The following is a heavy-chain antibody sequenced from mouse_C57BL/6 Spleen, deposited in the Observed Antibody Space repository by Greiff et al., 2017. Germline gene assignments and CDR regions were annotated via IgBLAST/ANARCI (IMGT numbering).Heavy chain of an antibody. D-gene: IGHD1-1*01. J-gene: IGHJ1*03. CDR2: IDPADSYT. Sequence: QVQLQQPGAVLVMPGASVKMSCKASGYTFTSYWMHWVKQRPGQGLEWIGEIDPADSYTNYNQKFKGKSKLTVDKSASTAYMQLSSLTSEDSAVYYCARRSYGSSHYWYCDVWGTGTTLTVSS. CDR3: ARRSYGSSHYWYCDV. CDR1: GYTFTSYW. V-gene: IGHV1-69*01.